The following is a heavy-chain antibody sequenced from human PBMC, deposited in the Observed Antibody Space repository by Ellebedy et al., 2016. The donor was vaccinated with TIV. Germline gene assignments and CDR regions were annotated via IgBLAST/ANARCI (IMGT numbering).Heavy chain of an antibody. Sequence: SETLSLTXTVSGGSISSSSYYWGWIRQPPGKGLEWIGSIYYSGSTYYNPSLKSRVTISVDTSKNQFSLKLSSVTAADTAVYYCARLEGYDSSGYYYDGGYDYWGQGTLVTVSS. CDR2: IYYSGST. V-gene: IGHV4-39*01. D-gene: IGHD3-22*01. CDR1: GGSISSSSYY. CDR3: ARLEGYDSSGYYYDGGYDY. J-gene: IGHJ4*02.